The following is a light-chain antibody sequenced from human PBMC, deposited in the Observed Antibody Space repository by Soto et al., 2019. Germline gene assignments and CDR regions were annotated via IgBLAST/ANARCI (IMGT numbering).Light chain of an antibody. CDR1: SSDVGNYNL. J-gene: IGLJ2*01. CDR3: PSYESNGNVV. CDR2: EGS. V-gene: IGLV2-23*01. Sequence: QSALTQPASVSGSPGQSITISCTGTSSDVGNYNLVSWYQQHPDKAPKLVIYEGSKRPSGISNHFSGSKSGNTASLTISGLQAEDEADYYCPSYESNGNVVFGGGTKLTVL.